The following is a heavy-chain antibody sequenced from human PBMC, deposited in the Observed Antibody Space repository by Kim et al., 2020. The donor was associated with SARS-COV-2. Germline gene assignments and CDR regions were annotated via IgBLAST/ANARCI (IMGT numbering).Heavy chain of an antibody. V-gene: IGHV4-34*01. D-gene: IGHD3-16*01. CDR3: ARGLSLLAPDY. J-gene: IGHJ4*02. Sequence: TNYNPSLKGRVTISVDTSKNQFSLKLSSVTAADTAVYYCARGLSLLAPDYWGQGTLVTVSS. CDR2: T.